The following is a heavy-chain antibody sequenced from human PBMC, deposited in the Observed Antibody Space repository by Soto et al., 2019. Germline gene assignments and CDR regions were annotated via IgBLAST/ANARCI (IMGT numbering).Heavy chain of an antibody. J-gene: IGHJ4*02. CDR1: GGSISSGGYS. V-gene: IGHV4-30-2*01. CDR3: ARVATVQYYYDSSGLYYFDY. CDR2: IYHSGST. Sequence: TLSLTCAVSGGSISSGGYSWSWIRQPPGKGLEWIGYIYHSGSTYYNPSLKSRVTISVDRSKNQFSLKLSSVTAADTAVYYCARVATVQYYYDSSGLYYFDYWGQGTLVTVSS. D-gene: IGHD3-22*01.